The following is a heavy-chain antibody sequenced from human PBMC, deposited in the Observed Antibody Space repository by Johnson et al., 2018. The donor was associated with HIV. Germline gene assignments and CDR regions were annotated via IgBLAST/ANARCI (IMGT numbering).Heavy chain of an antibody. CDR1: GFTFSSYW. CDR3: ARDDTEADGAFDI. D-gene: IGHD2-2*02. CDR2: VKQDGSEK. V-gene: IGHV3-7*01. Sequence: VQLVESGGGLAQPGGSLRLSCAASGFTFSSYWMAWVRQAPGKGLEWVANVKQDGSEKNYVDSVKGRFTISRDNAKNSLYLQMNSLRAEDTAVYYCARDDTEADGAFDIWGQGTMVTVSS. J-gene: IGHJ3*02.